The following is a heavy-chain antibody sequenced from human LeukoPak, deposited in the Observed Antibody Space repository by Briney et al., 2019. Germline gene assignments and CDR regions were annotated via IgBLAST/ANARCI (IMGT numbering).Heavy chain of an antibody. V-gene: IGHV3-74*01. CDR3: AKELLPFSESHPDS. CDR1: GFTFSDTW. Sequence: GGSLRLSCAASGFTFSDTWMHWVRQAPGEGLVWVSRIRSDGSDTRYAESVKGRFTISRDNSKNTLYLQMNSLRTEDTAVYYCAKELLPFSESHPDSWGPGALVTVSA. D-gene: IGHD3-22*01. CDR2: IRSDGSDT. J-gene: IGHJ5*01.